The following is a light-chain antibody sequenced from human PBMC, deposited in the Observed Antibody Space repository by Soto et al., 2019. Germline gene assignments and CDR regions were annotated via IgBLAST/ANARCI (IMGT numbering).Light chain of an antibody. V-gene: IGKV3-15*01. CDR3: QQYNDWPLT. Sequence: EILMTQSPVTLSVSPGERATLSCRASQSVSSDLAWYQQKPGQAPSLLIYGASTRATGIPARFSGSGSGTEFTLTISSLQSEDFAVYYCQQYNDWPLTFGGGTKVDIK. CDR2: GAS. CDR1: QSVSSD. J-gene: IGKJ4*01.